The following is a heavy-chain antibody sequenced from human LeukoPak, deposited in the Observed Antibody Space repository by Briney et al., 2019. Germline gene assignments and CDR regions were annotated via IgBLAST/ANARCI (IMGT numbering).Heavy chain of an antibody. V-gene: IGHV4-59*01. CDR2: VYDSGST. CDR3: ARAANMDV. Sequence: PSETLSLTCTVSGGSISGYYWSWIRQPPGKGLEWIGSVYDSGSTNYNPSLKSRVDISRDTPKNQVSLKMSSGSAADTAVYYCARAANMDVWGQGTTVTVSS. J-gene: IGHJ6*02. CDR1: GGSISGYY.